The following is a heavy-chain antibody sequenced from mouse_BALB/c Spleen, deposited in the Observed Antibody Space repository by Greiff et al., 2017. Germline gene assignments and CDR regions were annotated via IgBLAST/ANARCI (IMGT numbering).Heavy chain of an antibody. Sequence: QVQLQQSGAELAKPGASVKMSCKASGYTFTSYWMHWVKQRPGQGLEWIGYINPSTGYTEYNQKFKDKATLTADKSSSTAYMQLSSLTSEDSAVYYCARKAPRYAMDYWGQGTSVTVSS. CDR1: GYTFTSYW. CDR3: ARKAPRYAMDY. J-gene: IGHJ4*01. V-gene: IGHV1-7*01. CDR2: INPSTGYT.